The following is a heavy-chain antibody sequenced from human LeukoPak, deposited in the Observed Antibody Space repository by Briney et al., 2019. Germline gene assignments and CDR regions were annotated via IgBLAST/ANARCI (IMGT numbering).Heavy chain of an antibody. Sequence: SETLSLTCTGSISSYYWSWIRQPPGKGLGWIGYIYYSGSTNYNPSLKSRVTISVDTSKNQFSLKLSSVTAADTAVYYCARGTPHYDILTGYRGYYFDYWGQGTLVTVSS. V-gene: IGHV4-59*12. D-gene: IGHD3-9*01. CDR3: ARGTPHYDILTGYRGYYFDY. CDR1: SISSYY. J-gene: IGHJ4*02. CDR2: IYYSGST.